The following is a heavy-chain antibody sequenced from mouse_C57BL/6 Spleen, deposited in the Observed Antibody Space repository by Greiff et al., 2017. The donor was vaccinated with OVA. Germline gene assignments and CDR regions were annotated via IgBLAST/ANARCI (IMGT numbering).Heavy chain of an antibody. CDR2: IDPSDSYT. Sequence: VQLQQPGAELVKPGASVKLSCKASGYTFTSYWMQWVKQRPGQGLEWIGEIDPSDSYTNYNQKFKGKATLTVDTSSSTAYMQLSSLTSEDSAVYYCAREAYYWGKGTTLTVSS. J-gene: IGHJ2*01. V-gene: IGHV1-50*01. CDR1: GYTFTSYW. D-gene: IGHD6-1*01. CDR3: AREAYY.